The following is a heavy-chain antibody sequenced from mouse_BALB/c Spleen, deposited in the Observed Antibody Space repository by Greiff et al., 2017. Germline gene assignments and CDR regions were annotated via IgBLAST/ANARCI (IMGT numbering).Heavy chain of an antibody. CDR2: ISSGSSTI. Sequence: EVQVVESGGGLVQPGGSRKLSCAASGFTFSSFGMHWVRQAPEKGLEWVAYISSGSSTIYYADTVKGRFTISRDNPKNTLFLQMTSLRSEDTAMYYCARGGRGNYFDYWGQGTTLTVSS. J-gene: IGHJ2*01. CDR1: GFTFSSFG. CDR3: ARGGRGNYFDY. V-gene: IGHV5-17*02. D-gene: IGHD3-3*01.